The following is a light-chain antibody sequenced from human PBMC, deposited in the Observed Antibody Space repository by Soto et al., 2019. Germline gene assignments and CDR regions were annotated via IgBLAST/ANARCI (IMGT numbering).Light chain of an antibody. CDR2: GAS. J-gene: IGKJ1*01. CDR1: QSVNTN. V-gene: IGKV3-15*01. Sequence: RVMTQSPATLSVSPGERATLSCRASQSVNTNLAWYQQKPGQAPRLLIYGASTRATGIPARFSGSGSGTEFTLTISGLQSEDFAVYYCQQYNNWQGAFGQGTQVEI. CDR3: QQYNNWQGA.